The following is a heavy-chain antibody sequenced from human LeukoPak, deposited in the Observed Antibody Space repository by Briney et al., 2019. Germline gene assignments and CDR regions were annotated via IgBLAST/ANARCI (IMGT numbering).Heavy chain of an antibody. CDR2: INHSGST. D-gene: IGHD1-26*01. J-gene: IGHJ4*02. V-gene: IGHV4-34*01. CDR3: ARGALWYSGSHYSY. CDR1: GGSFSGYY. Sequence: SETLSLTCAVYGGSFSGYYWSWIRQPPGKGLEWIGEINHSGSTNYNPSLKSRVTISVDTSKNQFSLKLSSVTAADTAVYYCARGALWYSGSHYSYWGQGTLVTVSS.